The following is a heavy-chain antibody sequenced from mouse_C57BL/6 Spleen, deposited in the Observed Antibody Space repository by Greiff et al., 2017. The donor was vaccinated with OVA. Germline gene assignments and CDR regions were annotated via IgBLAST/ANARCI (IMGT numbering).Heavy chain of an antibody. V-gene: IGHV1-69*01. CDR2: IDPSDSYT. CDR1: GYTFTSYW. J-gene: IGHJ2*01. CDR3: ASSTAQVSFDY. D-gene: IGHD3-2*02. Sequence: QVQLQQPGAELVMPGASVKLSCKASGYTFTSYWMHWVKQRPGQGLEWIGEIDPSDSYTNYNQKFKGKSTLTVDKSSSTAYMQLSSLTSEDSAVYYCASSTAQVSFDYWGQGTTLTVSS.